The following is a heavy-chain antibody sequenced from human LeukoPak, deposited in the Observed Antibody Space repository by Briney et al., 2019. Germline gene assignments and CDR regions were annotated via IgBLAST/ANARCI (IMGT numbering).Heavy chain of an antibody. J-gene: IGHJ4*02. CDR1: GFSLISYN. D-gene: IGHD3-9*01. Sequence: GGSLRLSCAASGFSLISYNMNWVRQAPGKGLEWVSSISSTSSHIYYADSVKGRFTISRDNAKNSLYLQMNSLRAEDTAMYYCATAPYDILTGYSPYYFESWGQGTPVTVSS. CDR3: ATAPYDILTGYSPYYFES. V-gene: IGHV3-21*06. CDR2: ISSTSSHI.